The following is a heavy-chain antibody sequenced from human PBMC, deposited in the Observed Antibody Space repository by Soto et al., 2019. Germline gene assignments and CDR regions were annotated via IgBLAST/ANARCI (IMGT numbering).Heavy chain of an antibody. CDR2: INPSGGST. Sequence: ASVKVSCKASGYTFTSYYMHWVRQAPGQGLEWMGIINPSGGSTSYAQKFQGRVTMTRDTSTSTVYMELSSLRSEDTAVYYCARLVRGVIITGWFDPWGQGTLVTVSS. J-gene: IGHJ5*02. CDR3: ARLVRGVIITGWFDP. D-gene: IGHD3-10*01. CDR1: GYTFTSYY. V-gene: IGHV1-46*01.